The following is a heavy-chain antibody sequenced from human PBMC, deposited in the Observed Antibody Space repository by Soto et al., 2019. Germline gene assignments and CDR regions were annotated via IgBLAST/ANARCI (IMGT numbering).Heavy chain of an antibody. V-gene: IGHV4-30-4*01. CDR1: GGSISSGDYY. J-gene: IGHJ6*02. CDR2: IYYSGST. D-gene: IGHD3-10*02. Sequence: SETLSLTCTVSGGSISSGDYYWSWIRQPPGKGLEWIGYIYYSGSTYYNPSLKSRVTISVDTSKNQFSLKLSSVTAADTAVYYCARGLLFGEFSYHRYRLDVRGQRSTVTVSS. CDR3: ARGLLFGEFSYHRYRLDV.